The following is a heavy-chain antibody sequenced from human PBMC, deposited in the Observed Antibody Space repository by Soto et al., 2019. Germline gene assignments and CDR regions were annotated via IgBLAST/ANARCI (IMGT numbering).Heavy chain of an antibody. D-gene: IGHD2-2*01. CDR2: IKQDGSEK. CDR1: GFTVSSYW. V-gene: IGHV3-7*01. CDR3: ARDKASWIVVVPAASNWFDP. J-gene: IGHJ5*02. Sequence: GGSLRLSCAASGFTVSSYWMSWVRQAPGKGLEWVANIKQDGSEKYYVDSVKGRFTISRDNAKNSLYLQMNSLRAEDTAVYYCARDKASWIVVVPAASNWFDPWGQGTLVTVSS.